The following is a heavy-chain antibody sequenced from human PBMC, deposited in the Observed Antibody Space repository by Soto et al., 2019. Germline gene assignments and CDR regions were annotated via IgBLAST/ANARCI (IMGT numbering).Heavy chain of an antibody. J-gene: IGHJ6*02. CDR1: GGTFSSYA. Sequence: GASVKVSCKASGGTFSSYAISWVRQAPGQGLEWMGGIIPIFGTANYAQKFQGRVTMTTDTSTSTAYMELRSLRSDDTAVYYCATAYSSGWYGMDVWGQGTTVTAP. V-gene: IGHV1-69*05. D-gene: IGHD6-19*01. CDR3: ATAYSSGWYGMDV. CDR2: IIPIFGTA.